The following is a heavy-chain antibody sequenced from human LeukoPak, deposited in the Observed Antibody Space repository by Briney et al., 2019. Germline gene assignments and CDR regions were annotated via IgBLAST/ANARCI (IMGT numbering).Heavy chain of an antibody. CDR2: INQDQNEI. D-gene: IGHD3-10*01. V-gene: IGHV3-7*01. CDR3: ARSTYYGSGTPLSGDY. Sequence: QPGGSLRLSCAASGFTFSSNWMTWVRQAPGKGLEWVASINQDQNEIHYVDSVRGRFTISRDNAKNSLYLQIHSLRAEDTAVYYCARSTYYGSGTPLSGDYWGQGTLVTVSS. J-gene: IGHJ4*02. CDR1: GFTFSSNW.